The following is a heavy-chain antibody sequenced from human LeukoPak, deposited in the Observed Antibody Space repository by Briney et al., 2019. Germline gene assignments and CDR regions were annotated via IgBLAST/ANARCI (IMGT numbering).Heavy chain of an antibody. CDR2: ISSSGSTI. CDR1: GFTFSSYE. V-gene: IGHV3-48*03. J-gene: IGHJ4*02. CDR3: ARLRSYSDY. Sequence: GGSLRLSCAASGFTFSSYEMNWVRQAPGKGLEWVSYISSSGSTIYYADSVKGRFTISRDNAKNSLYLQMNSLRAEDTAVYYCARLRSYSDYWGQGTLVTVSS.